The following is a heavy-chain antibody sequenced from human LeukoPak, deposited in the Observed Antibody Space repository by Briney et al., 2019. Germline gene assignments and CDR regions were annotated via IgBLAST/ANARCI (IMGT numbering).Heavy chain of an antibody. Sequence: SETLSLTCAVSGGSISSGAYSWSWIRQPPRKGLEWIGYVYYSGGTYYNPSLKSRVTISVDTSKNQFSLKLSSVTAADTAVYYCARGRRYSYGRPAFDYWGQGTLVTVSS. CDR3: ARGRRYSYGRPAFDY. CDR2: VYYSGGT. CDR1: GGSISSGAYS. D-gene: IGHD5-18*01. J-gene: IGHJ4*02. V-gene: IGHV4-30-4*07.